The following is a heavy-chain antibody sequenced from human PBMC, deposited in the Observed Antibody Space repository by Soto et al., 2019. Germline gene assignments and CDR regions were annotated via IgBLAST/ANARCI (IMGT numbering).Heavy chain of an antibody. Sequence: SVKVSCKASGYTFTSYGISWVRQAPGQGLEWMGGIIPIFGTANYAQKFQGRVTITADESTSTAYMELSSLRSEDTAVYYCARDQGTDFWSGYPNYYYGMDVWGQGTTVTVSS. D-gene: IGHD3-3*01. J-gene: IGHJ6*02. CDR3: ARDQGTDFWSGYPNYYYGMDV. CDR2: IIPIFGTA. CDR1: GYTFTSYG. V-gene: IGHV1-69*13.